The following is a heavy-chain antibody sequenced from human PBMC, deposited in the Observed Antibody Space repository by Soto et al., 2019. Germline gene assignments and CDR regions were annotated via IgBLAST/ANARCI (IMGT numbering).Heavy chain of an antibody. Sequence: QVQLVQSGAEVKEPGASVRVSCKASGYTFTSYDINWVRQATGQGLEWMGWMNPESRNTGYAQKFQGRVTMTRDTSISTAYMELTSLRSEDTAVYYCARFVRHQLPTIDFWGQVTLVTVSS. CDR1: GYTFTSYD. J-gene: IGHJ4*02. D-gene: IGHD2-2*01. V-gene: IGHV1-8*01. CDR2: MNPESRNT. CDR3: ARFVRHQLPTIDF.